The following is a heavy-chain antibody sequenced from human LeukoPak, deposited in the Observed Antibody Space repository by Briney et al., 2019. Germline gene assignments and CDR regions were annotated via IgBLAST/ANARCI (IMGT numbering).Heavy chain of an antibody. CDR2: INHSGST. Sequence: PSETLSLTCAVYGGSFSGYYWSWIRQPPGKGLEWIGEINHSGSTNYNPSLKSRVTISADTSKNQFSLKLSSLTAADTAVYYCARGRPFLYSDSSGYSWFDPWGQGTLVTVSS. CDR1: GGSFSGYY. CDR3: ARGRPFLYSDSSGYSWFDP. D-gene: IGHD3-22*01. V-gene: IGHV4-34*01. J-gene: IGHJ5*02.